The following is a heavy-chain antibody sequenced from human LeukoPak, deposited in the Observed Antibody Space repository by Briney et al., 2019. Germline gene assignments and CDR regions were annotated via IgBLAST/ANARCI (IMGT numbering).Heavy chain of an antibody. D-gene: IGHD3-22*01. CDR3: AREYYYDSSGPAY. V-gene: IGHV3-7*04. CDR2: IKQDGSEK. Sequence: PGGSLRLSCAASGFTFSSYWMSWVRQAPGKGLEWVANIKQDGSEKYYVDSVKGRFTISRDNAKNSLYLQMNSLRAEDTAVYYCAREYYYDSSGPAYWGQGTLVTVSS. CDR1: GFTFSSYW. J-gene: IGHJ4*02.